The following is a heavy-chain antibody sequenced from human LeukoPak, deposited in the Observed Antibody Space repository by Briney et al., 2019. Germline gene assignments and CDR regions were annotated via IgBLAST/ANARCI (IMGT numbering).Heavy chain of an antibody. D-gene: IGHD2-21*01. J-gene: IGHJ6*02. V-gene: IGHV1-46*01. CDR3: ASECGECHYYYGMDV. CDR2: INTSGGST. CDR1: GYTFTSYY. Sequence: ASVKVSCKASGYTFTSYYMHWVRQPPGQGREGMGIINTSGGSTSYAQKFQGRVTMTRDTSTSTVSMELRSLKTEDPAVYDCASECGECHYYYGMDVWGPGTTVTVSS.